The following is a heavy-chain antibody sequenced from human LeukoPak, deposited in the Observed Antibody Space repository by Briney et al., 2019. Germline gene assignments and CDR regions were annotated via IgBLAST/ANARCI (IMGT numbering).Heavy chain of an antibody. CDR2: ISGSGGST. CDR3: AKGPTILIDPVLRYFDWLPNYYYYYMDV. D-gene: IGHD3-9*01. J-gene: IGHJ6*03. CDR1: GFTFSSYA. V-gene: IGHV3-23*01. Sequence: PGGSLRLSCAASGFTFSSYAMSWVRQAPGKGLEWVSAISGSGGSTYYPASVKGRFTISRDNSKNTLYLQMNSLRAEDTAVYYCAKGPTILIDPVLRYFDWLPNYYYYYMDVWGKGTTVTISS.